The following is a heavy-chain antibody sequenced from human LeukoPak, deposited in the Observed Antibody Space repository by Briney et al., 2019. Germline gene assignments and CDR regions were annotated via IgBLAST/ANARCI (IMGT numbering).Heavy chain of an antibody. CDR3: ARGGSGYSYGSRTFDY. V-gene: IGHV4-34*01. D-gene: IGHD5-18*01. Sequence: SETLSLTCAVYGGSFSGYYWSWIRQPPGEGLEWIGEINHSGSTNYNPSLKSRVTISVDTSKNQFSLKLSSVTAADTAVYYCARGGSGYSYGSRTFDYWGQGTLVTVSS. J-gene: IGHJ4*02. CDR2: INHSGST. CDR1: GGSFSGYY.